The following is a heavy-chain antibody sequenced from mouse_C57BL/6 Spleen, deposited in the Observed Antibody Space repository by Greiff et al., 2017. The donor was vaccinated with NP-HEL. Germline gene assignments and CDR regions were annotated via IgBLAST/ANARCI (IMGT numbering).Heavy chain of an antibody. CDR2: ISSGSSTI. CDR1: GFTFSDYG. CDR3: ARENTVVATDYYAMDY. J-gene: IGHJ4*01. Sequence: EVQVVESGGGLVKPGGSLKLSCAASGFTFSDYGMHWVRQAPEKGLEWVAYISSGSSTIYYADTGKGRFTISRDNAKNTLFLQMTSLRSEDTAMYYCARENTVVATDYYAMDYWGQGTSVTVSS. V-gene: IGHV5-17*01. D-gene: IGHD1-1*01.